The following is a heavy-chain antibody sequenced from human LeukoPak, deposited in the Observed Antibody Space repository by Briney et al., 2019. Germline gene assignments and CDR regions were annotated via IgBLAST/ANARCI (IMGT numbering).Heavy chain of an antibody. J-gene: IGHJ4*02. CDR1: GYTFTSYD. CDR2: MNPNSGNT. CDR3: ARGARDYYGSGSYYNFDY. D-gene: IGHD3-10*01. V-gene: IGHV1-8*01. Sequence: ASVKVSCKASGYTFTSYDINWVRQATGQGLEWMGWMNPNSGNTGYAQKFQGRVTMTRNTSISTAYMELGSLRSEDTAVYYCARGARDYYGSGSYYNFDYWGQGTLVTVSS.